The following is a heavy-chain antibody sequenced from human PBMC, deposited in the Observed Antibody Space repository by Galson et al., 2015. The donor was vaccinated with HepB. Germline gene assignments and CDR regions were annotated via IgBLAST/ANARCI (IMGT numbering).Heavy chain of an antibody. Sequence: LRLSCAASGFTFSSYGMHWVRQAPGKGLEWVAVISYDGSNKYYADSVKGRFTISRDNSKNTLYLQMNSLRAEDTAVYYCAKRGYCSGGSCYSFHYYYYMDVWGKGTTVTVSS. CDR3: AKRGYCSGGSCYSFHYYYYMDV. D-gene: IGHD2-15*01. J-gene: IGHJ6*03. CDR1: GFTFSSYG. V-gene: IGHV3-30*18. CDR2: ISYDGSNK.